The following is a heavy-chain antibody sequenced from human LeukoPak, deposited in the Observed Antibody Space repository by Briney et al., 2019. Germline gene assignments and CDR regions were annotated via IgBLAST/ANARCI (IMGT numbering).Heavy chain of an antibody. CDR2: ISGDGGST. J-gene: IGHJ4*02. D-gene: IGHD1-14*01. CDR1: GFTFDDYA. Sequence: GGSLRLSCAASGFTFDDYAMHWVRQAPGKGLEWVSLISGDGGSTYYAGSVKGRFTISRDNSRNSLYLQMRRLRSEDTAFYCCALGIGDYWGQGTLVTVSS. CDR3: ALGIGDY. V-gene: IGHV3-43*02.